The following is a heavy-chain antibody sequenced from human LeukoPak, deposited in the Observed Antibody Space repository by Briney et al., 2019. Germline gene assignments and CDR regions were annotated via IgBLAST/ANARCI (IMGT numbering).Heavy chain of an antibody. CDR3: ARDPAGYIFDY. CDR1: GFTISSYC. CDR2: IKQDGSEK. D-gene: IGHD5-24*01. Sequence: GGSLRLSCAASGFTISSYCMSWVRQAPGKGLEWVANIKQDGSEKYYVDSVKGRFTISRDNAKNSLYLQMNSLRAEDTAVYYCARDPAGYIFDYWGQGTLVTVSS. V-gene: IGHV3-7*01. J-gene: IGHJ4*02.